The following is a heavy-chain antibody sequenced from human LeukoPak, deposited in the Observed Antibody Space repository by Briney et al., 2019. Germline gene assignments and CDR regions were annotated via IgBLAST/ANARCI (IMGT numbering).Heavy chain of an antibody. J-gene: IGHJ4*02. CDR2: ISSSSSYI. CDR3: ARRYSDIVVVPAAIGY. CDR1: GFTFSSYS. Sequence: GGSLRLSCAASGFTFSSYSMNWVRQAPGKGLEWVPSISSSSSYIYYADSVKGRFTISRDNAKNSLYLQMNSLRAEDTAVYYCARRYSDIVVVPAAIGYWGQGTLVTVSS. D-gene: IGHD2-2*02. V-gene: IGHV3-21*01.